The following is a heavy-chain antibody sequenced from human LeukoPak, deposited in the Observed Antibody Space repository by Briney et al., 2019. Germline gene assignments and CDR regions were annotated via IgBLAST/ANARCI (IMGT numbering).Heavy chain of an antibody. Sequence: ASVKVSCKASGYSFTDKYMHWVRQAPGQGLEWMGWINPNSGGTNYAQKFQGRVTMTTDTSMSTAYMELSRLTSDDTAVYYCARDNSGGSTWWFDPWGQGTLVTVSS. J-gene: IGHJ5*02. D-gene: IGHD2-15*01. V-gene: IGHV1-2*02. CDR3: ARDNSGGSTWWFDP. CDR1: GYSFTDKY. CDR2: INPNSGGT.